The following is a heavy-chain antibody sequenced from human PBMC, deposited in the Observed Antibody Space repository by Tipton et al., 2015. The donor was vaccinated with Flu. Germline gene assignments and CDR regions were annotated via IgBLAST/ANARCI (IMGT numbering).Heavy chain of an antibody. CDR2: IYHSGST. Sequence: TLSLTCAVSGGSISSGGYSWSWIRQPPGKGLEWIGYIYHSGSTYYNPSLKSRVTISVDRSKNQFSLKLSSVTAADTAVYYCARVGYYGSGRKFDPWGQGTLVPVSS. J-gene: IGHJ5*02. CDR3: ARVGYYGSGRKFDP. V-gene: IGHV4-30-2*01. CDR1: GGSISSGGYS. D-gene: IGHD3-10*01.